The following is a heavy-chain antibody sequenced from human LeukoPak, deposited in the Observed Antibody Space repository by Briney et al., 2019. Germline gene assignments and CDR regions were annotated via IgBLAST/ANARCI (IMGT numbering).Heavy chain of an antibody. CDR1: GGSVSSSNYY. CDR2: IYHSGST. J-gene: IGHJ1*01. Sequence: SETLSLTCTVSGGSVSSSNYYWSWIRQPPGKGLEWIGYIYHSGSTNYNPSLQSRVTISVDTSKNQFSLNLNSVTAADTAVYYCARGGAARLHFQNWGQGTLVTVSS. D-gene: IGHD6-6*01. CDR3: ARGGAARLHFQN. V-gene: IGHV4-61*01.